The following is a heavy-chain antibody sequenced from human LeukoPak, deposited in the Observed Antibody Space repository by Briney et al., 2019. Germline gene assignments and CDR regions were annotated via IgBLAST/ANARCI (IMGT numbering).Heavy chain of an antibody. CDR2: INAGNGNT. J-gene: IGHJ4*02. V-gene: IGHV1-3*01. Sequence: ASVKVSCKASGYTFTSYAMHWVRQAPGQRLEWMGWINAGNGNTKYPQKFQGRVTITRDTSASTAYMELSSLRSEDTAVYYCARFPIRGGPDYWGQGTLVTVSS. CDR1: GYTFTSYA. D-gene: IGHD3-10*01. CDR3: ARFPIRGGPDY.